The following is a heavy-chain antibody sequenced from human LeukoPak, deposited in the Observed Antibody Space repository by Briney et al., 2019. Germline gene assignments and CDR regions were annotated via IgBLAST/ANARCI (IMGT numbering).Heavy chain of an antibody. V-gene: IGHV4-61*02. CDR3: ARRRILDY. Sequence: MSSETLSLTCTVSGGSISSGSYYWSWIRQPAGKGLEWIGRIYTSGSTNYNPSLKSRVTISVDTSKNQFSLKLSSVTAADTAVYYCARRRILDYWGQGTLVTVSS. CDR1: GGSISSGSYY. D-gene: IGHD2-15*01. J-gene: IGHJ4*02. CDR2: IYTSGST.